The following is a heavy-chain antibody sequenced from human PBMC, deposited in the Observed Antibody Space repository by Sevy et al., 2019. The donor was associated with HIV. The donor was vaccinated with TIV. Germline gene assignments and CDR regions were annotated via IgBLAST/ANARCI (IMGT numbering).Heavy chain of an antibody. Sequence: SETLSLTCAVSGGSIGSGDYSWNWIRQPPGKGLEWIGYIFSSGTTHYNPSLTSRVAISVDTSKNQVSLRLNSMTAANTAVYYCARNGFPFVGGSFFDYWGQGTLVTVSS. CDR1: GGSIGSGDYS. D-gene: IGHD2-15*01. CDR2: IFSSGTT. J-gene: IGHJ4*02. V-gene: IGHV4-30-4*08. CDR3: ARNGFPFVGGSFFDY.